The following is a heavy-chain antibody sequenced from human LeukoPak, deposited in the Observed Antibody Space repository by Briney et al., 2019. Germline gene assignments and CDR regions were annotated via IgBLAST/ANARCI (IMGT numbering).Heavy chain of an antibody. V-gene: IGHV4-39*07. Sequence: SETLSLTCTVSGGSISSSSYYWGWIRQPPGKGLEWVASMFHSGTTYYNPSLMSRVTISIDTYNNQFSLKLNSMTAADTAVYYCARGTGFGEPIDYWGQGTLVTVSS. CDR3: ARGTGFGEPIDY. J-gene: IGHJ4*02. CDR1: GGSISSSSYY. D-gene: IGHD3-10*01. CDR2: MFHSGTT.